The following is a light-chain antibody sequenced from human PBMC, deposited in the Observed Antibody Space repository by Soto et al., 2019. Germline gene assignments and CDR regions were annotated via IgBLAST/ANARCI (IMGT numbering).Light chain of an antibody. CDR1: SSDVGGYNY. Sequence: QSALTQPPSASGSPGQSVAIPCTGTSSDVGGYNYVSWYQQHPGKAPQLIIYEVSKRPSGVPDRFSGSKSGNTASLTISGLQAEDEADYYCSSYAGSNTVVFGGGTKVTVL. CDR2: EVS. CDR3: SSYAGSNTVV. V-gene: IGLV2-8*01. J-gene: IGLJ2*01.